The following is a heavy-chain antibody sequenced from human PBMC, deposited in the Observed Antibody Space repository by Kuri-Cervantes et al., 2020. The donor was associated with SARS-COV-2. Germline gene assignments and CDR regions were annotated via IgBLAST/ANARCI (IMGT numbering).Heavy chain of an antibody. J-gene: IGHJ4*02. CDR1: GYTFTGYY. D-gene: IGHD3-22*01. V-gene: IGHV1-2*04. CDR3: AVYDSSGHGTDY. Sequence: ASVKVSCKASGYTFTGYYMHWVRQAPGQGLEWMGWINPNSGGTNYAQKFQGWVTMTRDTSISTAYMDLSRMRSDDTAVYYCAVYDSSGHGTDYWGQGNLVNVSS. CDR2: INPNSGGT.